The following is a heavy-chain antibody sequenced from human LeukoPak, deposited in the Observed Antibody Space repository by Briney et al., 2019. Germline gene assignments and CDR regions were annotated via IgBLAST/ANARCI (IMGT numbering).Heavy chain of an antibody. CDR1: GFTFRSYN. Sequence: PGGSLRLSCAASGFTFRSYNMNWVRQAPGKGLEWVSYITGGSTTIYYADSVKGRFTISRDNSKNTLYLQMNSLRAEDTAVYYCARNNFGPGATAFDIWGQGTMVTVSS. CDR3: ARNNFGPGATAFDI. V-gene: IGHV3-48*01. CDR2: ITGGSTTI. J-gene: IGHJ3*02. D-gene: IGHD3-10*02.